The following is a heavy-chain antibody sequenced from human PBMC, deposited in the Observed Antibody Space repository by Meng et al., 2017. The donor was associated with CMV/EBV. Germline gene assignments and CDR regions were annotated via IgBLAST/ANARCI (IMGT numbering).Heavy chain of an antibody. CDR3: ARDATGFSELRGLLNYYYYGMDV. CDR2: INPSGGST. Sequence: ASVKVSCKASGYTFTSYYMHWVRQAPGQGLEWMGIINPSGGSTSYAQKFQGRVTMTRDTSTSTVYMELRSLRSEDTAVYYCARDATGFSELRGLLNYYYYGMDVWGQGTTVTVSS. CDR1: GYTFTSYY. D-gene: IGHD1-26*01. V-gene: IGHV1-46*01. J-gene: IGHJ6*02.